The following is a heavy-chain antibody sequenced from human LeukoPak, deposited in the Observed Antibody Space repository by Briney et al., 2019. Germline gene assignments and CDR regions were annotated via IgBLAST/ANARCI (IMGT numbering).Heavy chain of an antibody. Sequence: GGSLRLSCAASGFTFNTFNMNWVRQAPAKGLEWVSSITSGGDYIYYADSVKGRFTTSRDNAKNSLSLQLNSLGVEDTAVYYCARGHYDVLAASYKWTPDYWGQGTLVTVSS. D-gene: IGHD3-9*01. J-gene: IGHJ4*02. CDR2: ITSGGDYI. CDR3: ARGHYDVLAASYKWTPDY. CDR1: GFTFNTFN. V-gene: IGHV3-21*01.